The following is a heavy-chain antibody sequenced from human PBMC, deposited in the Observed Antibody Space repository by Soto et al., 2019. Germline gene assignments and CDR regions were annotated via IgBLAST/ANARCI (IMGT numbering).Heavy chain of an antibody. CDR1: GFTLSSYS. Sequence: GVSLRLSCAASGFTLSSYSMNWVRQAPGKGLEWVSSISSSSTYIYYADSVKGRFTISRDNAKNSVYLQMNSLRAEDTAVYYWSKVDRSSRTPPFDHRGQGTLVTVYS. CDR3: SKVDRSSRTPPFDH. V-gene: IGHV3-21*04. CDR2: ISSSSTYI. D-gene: IGHD6-13*01. J-gene: IGHJ4*02.